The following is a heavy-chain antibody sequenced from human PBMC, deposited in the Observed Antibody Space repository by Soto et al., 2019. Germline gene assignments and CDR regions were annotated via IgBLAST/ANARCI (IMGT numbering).Heavy chain of an antibody. D-gene: IGHD6-19*01. CDR1: GGTFSSYA. V-gene: IGHV1-69*01. CDR3: AREGPYSSGWYVRWFDP. CDR2: IIPIFGTA. J-gene: IGHJ5*02. Sequence: QVQLVQSGAEVKKPGSSVKVSCKASGGTFSSYAISWVRQAPGQGLEWMGGIIPIFGTANYAQKFQGRVTITADESTSTAYMELSSLGSEDTAVYYCAREGPYSSGWYVRWFDPWGQGTLVTVSS.